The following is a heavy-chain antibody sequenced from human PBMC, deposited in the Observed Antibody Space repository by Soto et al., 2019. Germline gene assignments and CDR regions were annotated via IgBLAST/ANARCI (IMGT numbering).Heavy chain of an antibody. J-gene: IGHJ6*02. CDR1: GFTFSGHW. D-gene: IGHD3-10*01. V-gene: IGHV3-7*01. CDR2: IKQGGNAK. Sequence: EVQLVEAGGGLVQPGGSLTLSCTAFGFTFSGHWMGWVRQAPGKGLEWVANIKQGGNAKVYVDSVGGRFTISIDNAKNSVYLQMDRLRVEDTAIYYCARECRESCYYGMDVWGQGTTVTVSS. CDR3: ARECRESCYYGMDV.